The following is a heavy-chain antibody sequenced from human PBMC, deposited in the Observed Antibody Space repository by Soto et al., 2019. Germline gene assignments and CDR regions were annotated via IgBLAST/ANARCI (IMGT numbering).Heavy chain of an antibody. CDR3: ARDRDTMIVVVSLDY. J-gene: IGHJ4*02. CDR1: GFTFSSYG. Sequence: GGSLRLSCAACGFTFSSYGMHWVRQDPGKGLEWVAVIWYDGSNKYYADSVKGRFTISRDNSKNTLYLQMNSLRAEDTAVYYCARDRDTMIVVVSLDYWGQGTLVTVSS. V-gene: IGHV3-33*01. D-gene: IGHD3-22*01. CDR2: IWYDGSNK.